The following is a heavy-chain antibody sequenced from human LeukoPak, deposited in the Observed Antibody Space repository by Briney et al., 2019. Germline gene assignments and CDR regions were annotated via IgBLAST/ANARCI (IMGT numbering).Heavy chain of an antibody. D-gene: IGHD3-9*01. CDR2: INPNSGGT. Sequence: ASVKVSCKASGYTFTGYYMHWVRQAPGQGLEWMGWINPNSGGTNYAQKFQGRVTMTRDTSISTAYMELSRLRSDDTAVYYCAGSPLGRPRLRYFDWLPQPPFDYWGQGTLVTVSS. V-gene: IGHV1-2*02. CDR1: GYTFTGYY. CDR3: AGSPLGRPRLRYFDWLPQPPFDY. J-gene: IGHJ4*02.